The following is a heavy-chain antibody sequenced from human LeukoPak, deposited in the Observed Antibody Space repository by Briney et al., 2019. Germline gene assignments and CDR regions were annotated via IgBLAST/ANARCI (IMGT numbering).Heavy chain of an antibody. D-gene: IGHD4-17*01. Sequence: GGSLRLSCAASGFTFSSYGMHWVRQAPGKGLEWVAVISYDGSNKYYADSVKGRFTISRDNSKNTLYLQMNSLRAEDTAVYYCARALGGDDYGDYGAFDIWGQGTMVTVSS. CDR3: ARALGGDDYGDYGAFDI. V-gene: IGHV3-30*03. CDR1: GFTFSSYG. J-gene: IGHJ3*02. CDR2: ISYDGSNK.